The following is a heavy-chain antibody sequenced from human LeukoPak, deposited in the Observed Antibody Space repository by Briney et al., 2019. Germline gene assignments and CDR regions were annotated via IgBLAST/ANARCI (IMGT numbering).Heavy chain of an antibody. CDR2: ISGGGSTT. Sequence: WXRQXPGKGLEWVAYISGGGSTTFYADSVKGRFTISRDNAKNPLFLQLNSLRVEDTAVYFCARDTTYWYFDLWGRGTLVTVSS. D-gene: IGHD1-26*01. V-gene: IGHV3-11*01. CDR3: ARDTTYWYFDL. J-gene: IGHJ2*01.